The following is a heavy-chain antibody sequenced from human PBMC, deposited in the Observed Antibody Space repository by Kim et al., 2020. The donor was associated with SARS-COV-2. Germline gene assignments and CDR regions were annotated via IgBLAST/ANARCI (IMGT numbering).Heavy chain of an antibody. Sequence: EDSVKGRFTISRDNAKNPVCLQMNCLRAEDTAVYYCARDLGAMTYSSSSYWGQGTLVSVS. CDR3: ARDLGAMTYSSSSY. J-gene: IGHJ4*02. V-gene: IGHV3-7*01. D-gene: IGHD6-6*01.